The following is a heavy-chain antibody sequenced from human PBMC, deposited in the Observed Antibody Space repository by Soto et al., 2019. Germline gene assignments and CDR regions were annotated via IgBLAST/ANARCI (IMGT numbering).Heavy chain of an antibody. CDR3: ARDTAYDCSGHSDY. CDR1: GFNFNNYG. D-gene: IGHD3-22*01. V-gene: IGHV3-33*01. Sequence: QVQLVKSGGGVVQPGRSLRLSCAASGFNFNNYGMHWVRQAPGKGLEWVALIWYDESNTYYADSVKGRFTISRDNSKNTLYLQMNSLRAEDTAVYYCARDTAYDCSGHSDYCGQGTLVTVSS. CDR2: IWYDESNT. J-gene: IGHJ4*02.